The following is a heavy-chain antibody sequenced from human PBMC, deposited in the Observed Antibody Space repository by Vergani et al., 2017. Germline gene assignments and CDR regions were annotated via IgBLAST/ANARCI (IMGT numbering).Heavy chain of an antibody. D-gene: IGHD6-13*01. CDR2: MNPNSGNT. CDR1: GYTFTSYD. CDR3: ARGGSYAAAYYYYYYMDV. V-gene: IGHV1-8*01. J-gene: IGHJ6*03. Sequence: QVQLVQSGAEVKKPGASVKVSCKASGYTFTSYDINWVRQATGQGLEWVGWMNPNSGNTGYAQQFQGRVTMTRNTSISTAYMELSSLRSEDTAVYYCARGGSYAAAYYYYYYMDVWGKGTTVTVSS.